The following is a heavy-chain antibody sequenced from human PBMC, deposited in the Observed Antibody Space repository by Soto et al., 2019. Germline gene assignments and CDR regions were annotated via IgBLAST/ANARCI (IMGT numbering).Heavy chain of an antibody. CDR2: IYHSGST. Sequence: SETLSLTCAVSSGSISSSNWWSWVRQPPGKGLEWIGEIYHSGSTNYNPSLKSRVTISVDKSKNQFSLKLSSVTAADSAVYFCASARYQLLQPYSYSMDVWGQAPTLTVSS. J-gene: IGHJ6*02. D-gene: IGHD2-2*01. CDR1: SGSISSSNW. CDR3: ASARYQLLQPYSYSMDV. V-gene: IGHV4-4*02.